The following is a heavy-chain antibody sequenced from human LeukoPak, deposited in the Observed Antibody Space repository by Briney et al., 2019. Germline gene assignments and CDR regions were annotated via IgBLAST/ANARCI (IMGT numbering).Heavy chain of an antibody. D-gene: IGHD3-16*01. CDR1: GFTSSGDW. CDR2: FKNDGSST. J-gene: IGHJ3*02. CDR3: ARELPRIGGQTDASDI. V-gene: IGHV3-74*01. Sequence: PGGSLRLSCAVSGFTSSGDWMHWVRQAPGKGLVWVSRFKNDGSSTSYADSVKGRFTISRDNAKNTLYLQMNSLRAEDTAVYYCARELPRIGGQTDASDIWGQGTMVTVS.